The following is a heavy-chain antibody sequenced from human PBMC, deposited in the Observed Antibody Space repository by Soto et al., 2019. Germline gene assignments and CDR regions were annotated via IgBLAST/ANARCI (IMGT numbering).Heavy chain of an antibody. CDR3: AKWDSSSNWFDP. V-gene: IGHV3-74*01. CDR1: GFTFSRHW. Sequence: GGSLRLSCAASGFTFSRHWIHWVRQAPGQGLVWVSRTKTDGSTSYADSVKGRFTISRDNAESTLYLQMNSLRAEDTAVYYCAKWDSSSNWFDPWGQGTLVTVSS. D-gene: IGHD6-6*01. J-gene: IGHJ5*02. CDR2: TKTDGST.